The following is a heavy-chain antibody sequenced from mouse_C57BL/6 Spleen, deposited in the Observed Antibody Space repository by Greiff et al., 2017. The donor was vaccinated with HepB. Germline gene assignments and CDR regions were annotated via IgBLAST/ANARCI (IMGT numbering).Heavy chain of an antibody. CDR3: ARPRDGYYGDYFDY. CDR1: GFTFSDYG. CDR2: ISSGSSTI. Sequence: EVKLMESGGGLVKPGGSLKLSCAASGFTFSDYGMHWVRQAPEKGLEWVAYISSGSSTIYYADTVKGRFTISRDNAKNTLFLQMTSLRSEDTAMYYCARPRDGYYGDYFDYWGQGTTLTVSS. J-gene: IGHJ2*01. D-gene: IGHD2-3*01. V-gene: IGHV5-17*01.